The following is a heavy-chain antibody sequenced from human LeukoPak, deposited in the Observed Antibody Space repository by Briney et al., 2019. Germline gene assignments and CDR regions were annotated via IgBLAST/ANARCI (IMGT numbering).Heavy chain of an antibody. V-gene: IGHV1-58*02. Sequence: GTSVNVSCKASGLTFTSSAMQWVRQARGQRLEGVGWIVVGSGNTNYAQKFQERVTITIDMSTSTAYMELSSLRSEDTAVYYCAAAQNFPVYCSGGSCSYYFDYWGQGTLVTVSS. D-gene: IGHD2-15*01. CDR1: GLTFTSSA. CDR3: AAAQNFPVYCSGGSCSYYFDY. J-gene: IGHJ4*02. CDR2: IVVGSGNT.